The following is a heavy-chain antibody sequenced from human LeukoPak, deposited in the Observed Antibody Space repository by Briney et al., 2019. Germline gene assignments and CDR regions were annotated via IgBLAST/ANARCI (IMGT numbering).Heavy chain of an antibody. D-gene: IGHD3-22*01. Sequence: SETLSLTCTVSGGSISSYCWSWIRQPAGKGLEWIGRIYTSGSTNYNPSLKSRVTMSVDTSKNQFSLKLSSVTAADTAVYYCARSHYYDSSGTFDYWGQGTLVTVSS. V-gene: IGHV4-4*07. CDR2: IYTSGST. J-gene: IGHJ4*02. CDR1: GGSISSYC. CDR3: ARSHYYDSSGTFDY.